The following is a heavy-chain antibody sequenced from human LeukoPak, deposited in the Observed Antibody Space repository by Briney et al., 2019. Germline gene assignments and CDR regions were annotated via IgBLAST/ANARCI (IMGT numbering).Heavy chain of an antibody. CDR1: AVAISSYY. CDR3: ARDRPNYYDSSGNLFDP. CDR2: INYSGST. D-gene: IGHD3-22*01. V-gene: IGHV4-59*01. J-gene: IGHJ5*02. Sequence: TETLSLTCTLSAVAISSYYRGRIRQPTVRGQEWLGYINYSGSTNYNPSLTSRGTISVDTTKNQFSLKLSTGTAADTAVYYCARDRPNYYDSSGNLFDPWGQGTRVTVST.